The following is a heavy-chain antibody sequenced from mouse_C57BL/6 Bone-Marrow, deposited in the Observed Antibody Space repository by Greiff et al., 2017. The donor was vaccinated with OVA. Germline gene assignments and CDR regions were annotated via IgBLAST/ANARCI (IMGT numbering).Heavy chain of an antibody. Sequence: EVKLVESGGGLVKPGGSLKLSCAASGFTFSSYAMSWVRQTPEKRLEWVATISDGGSYTSYPDNVKGRFTISRDNAKNNLDLQMSHLKSEDTAMYYYARDNGSSYGRYFDVWGTGTTVTVSS. J-gene: IGHJ1*03. V-gene: IGHV5-4*01. D-gene: IGHD1-1*01. CDR1: GFTFSSYA. CDR2: ISDGGSYT. CDR3: ARDNGSSYGRYFDV.